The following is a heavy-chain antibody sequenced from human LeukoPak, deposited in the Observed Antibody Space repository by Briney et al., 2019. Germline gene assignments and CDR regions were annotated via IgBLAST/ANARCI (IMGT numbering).Heavy chain of an antibody. CDR3: AKDRKIRRITMIEAFDI. CDR1: GFSFTQIG. V-gene: IGHV3-23*01. Sequence: PGGSLRLSCAFSGFSFTQIGMGWVRQAPGKGLEWVSAISGSGGSTYYADSVKGWFTISRDNSKNTLYLQMNSLRAEDTAVYYCAKDRKIRRITMIEAFDIWGQGTMVTVSS. D-gene: IGHD3-22*01. CDR2: ISGSGGST. J-gene: IGHJ3*02.